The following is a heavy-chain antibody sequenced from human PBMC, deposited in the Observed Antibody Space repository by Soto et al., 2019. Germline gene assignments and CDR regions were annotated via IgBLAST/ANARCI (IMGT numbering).Heavy chain of an antibody. V-gene: IGHV3-30*18. CDR3: AKGKRYSSGWRTDRAEYFQH. D-gene: IGHD6-19*01. CDR1: GFTFSSYG. CDR2: ISYDGSNK. J-gene: IGHJ1*01. Sequence: GGSLRLSCAASGFTFSSYGMHWVRQAPGKGLEWVAVISYDGSNKYYADSVKGRFTISRDNSKNTLYLQMNSLRAEDTAVYYCAKGKRYSSGWRTDRAEYFQHWGQGTLVTVSS.